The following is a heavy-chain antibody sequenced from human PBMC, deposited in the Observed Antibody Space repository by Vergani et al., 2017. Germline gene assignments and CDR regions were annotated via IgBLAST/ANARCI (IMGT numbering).Heavy chain of an antibody. Sequence: QVQVVQSGAEVKKPGSSVKVSCKTSGGSFINFVITWVRQAPGQGLEWVGSVIPMFGTTNHAQKFQGRVSSTADKSSNTAYMDLSSLTSDDTAIYFCASVRWGVRPGEMPISPRDEHLDIWGPGTVVSVS. CDR1: GGSFINFV. CDR3: ASVRWGVRPGEMPISPRDEHLDI. J-gene: IGHJ3*02. CDR2: VIPMFGTT. V-gene: IGHV1-69*14. D-gene: IGHD3-16*01.